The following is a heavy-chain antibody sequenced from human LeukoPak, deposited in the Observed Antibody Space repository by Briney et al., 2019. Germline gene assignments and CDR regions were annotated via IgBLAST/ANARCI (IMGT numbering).Heavy chain of an antibody. CDR1: GASLCTYD. D-gene: IGHD3-3*02. CDR2: VFMSETT. J-gene: IGHJ6*03. Sequence: SETLSPSRTVSGASLCTYDSGGISQPAGKRLEWIGRVFMSETTNCNPSLRRRVTMSVESNNQQFSLDLSSVPAADTAVYYCARDRNYHESISWRAHYKAGWGNGTAVS. CDR3: ARDRNYHESISWRAHYKAG. V-gene: IGHV4-4*07.